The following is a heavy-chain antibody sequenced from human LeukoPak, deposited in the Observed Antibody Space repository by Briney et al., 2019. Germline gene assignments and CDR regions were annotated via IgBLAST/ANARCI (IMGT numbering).Heavy chain of an antibody. D-gene: IGHD4-11*01. V-gene: IGHV4-4*07. J-gene: IGHJ3*02. CDR3: ARAPVTVKDSFDI. CDR1: GGSINNYY. CDR2: IFTSGST. Sequence: SETLSLTCAVSGGSINNYYWSWIRQPAGKGLEWIGRIFTSGSTNYNASLKSRVTMSVDTSKNQFSLKLRSMTAADAAVYYCARAPVTVKDSFDIWGQGTMVTVSS.